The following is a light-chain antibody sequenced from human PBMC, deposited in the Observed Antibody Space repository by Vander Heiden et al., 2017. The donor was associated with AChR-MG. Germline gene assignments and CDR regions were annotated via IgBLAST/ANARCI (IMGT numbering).Light chain of an antibody. Sequence: DIVMTQSPDSLAVSLGERATINCKSSQSVLYSSNNKNYLAWYQQKPGQPPKLLIYWAPTRESGVPDRFSGSGSGTHFTLTISSLQAEDVAVYYCQQDDSTPHTFGGGTKVEIK. CDR2: WAP. CDR1: QSVLYSSNNKNY. J-gene: IGKJ4*01. CDR3: QQDDSTPHT. V-gene: IGKV4-1*01.